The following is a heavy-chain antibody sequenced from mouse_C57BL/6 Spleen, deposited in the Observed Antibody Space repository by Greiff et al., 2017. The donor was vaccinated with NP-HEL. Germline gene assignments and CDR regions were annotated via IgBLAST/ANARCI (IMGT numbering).Heavy chain of an antibody. D-gene: IGHD1-1*01. CDR1: GFTFSSYA. V-gene: IGHV5-4*01. Sequence: EVQGVESGGGLVKPGGSLKLSCAASGFTFSSYAMSWVRQTPEKRLEWVATISDGGSYTYYPDNVKGRFTISRDNAKNNLYLQMSHLKSEDTAMYYCARALRGYFDYWGQGTTLTVSS. CDR2: ISDGGSYT. CDR3: ARALRGYFDY. J-gene: IGHJ2*01.